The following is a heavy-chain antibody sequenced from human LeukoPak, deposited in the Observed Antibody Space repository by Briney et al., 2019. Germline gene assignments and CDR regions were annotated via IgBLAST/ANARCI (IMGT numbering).Heavy chain of an antibody. Sequence: GGSLRLSCAASGFTFSSYWMSWVRQAPGKGLEWVAVISYDGSNKYYADSVKGRFTISRDNFKNTLYLQMNSLRAEDTAVYYCARVGSADDAFDIWGQGTMVTVSS. CDR3: ARVGSADDAFDI. J-gene: IGHJ3*02. CDR1: GFTFSSYW. D-gene: IGHD5-12*01. V-gene: IGHV3-30-3*01. CDR2: ISYDGSNK.